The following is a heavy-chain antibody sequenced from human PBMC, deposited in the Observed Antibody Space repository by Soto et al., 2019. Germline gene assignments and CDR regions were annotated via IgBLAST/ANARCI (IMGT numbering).Heavy chain of an antibody. D-gene: IGHD2-2*01. CDR1: GGSFSGYY. CDR2: INHSGST. J-gene: IGHJ5*02. V-gene: IGHV4-34*01. Sequence: LSLPCAVYGGSFSGYYWSWIRQPPGKGLEWIGEINHSGSTNYNPSLKSRVTISVDTSKNQFSLKLSSVTAADTAVYYCARGGWNIVVVPAAPPNWFDPWGQGTLVTVSS. CDR3: ARGGWNIVVVPAAPPNWFDP.